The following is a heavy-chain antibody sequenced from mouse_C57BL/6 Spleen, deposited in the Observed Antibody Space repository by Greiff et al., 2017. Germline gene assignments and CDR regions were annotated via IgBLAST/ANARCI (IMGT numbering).Heavy chain of an antibody. Sequence: VKLQESGAELVKPGASVKISCKASGYAFSSYWMNWVKQRPGKGLEWIGQIYPGDGDTNYNGKFKGKATLTADKSSSTAYMQLSSLTSEDSAVYFCARSGYGIYFDYWGQGTTLTVSS. CDR2: IYPGDGDT. J-gene: IGHJ2*01. CDR3: ARSGYGIYFDY. CDR1: GYAFSSYW. D-gene: IGHD2-10*02. V-gene: IGHV1-80*01.